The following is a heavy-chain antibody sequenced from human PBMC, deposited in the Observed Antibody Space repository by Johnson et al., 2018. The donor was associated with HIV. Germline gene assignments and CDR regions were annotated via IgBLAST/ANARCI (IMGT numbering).Heavy chain of an antibody. CDR1: GFTFSSYA. CDR2: ISYDGSNK. V-gene: IGHV3-30*04. CDR3: ATPGGTRGVFAFDI. J-gene: IGHJ3*02. D-gene: IGHD4-23*01. Sequence: QVQLVESGGGVVQPGRSLRLSCAASGFTFSSYAMHWVRQAPGKGLEWVAVISYDGSNKYYADSVKGRFTISRDSSKDTLYLQMNSLRAEDTAVYYCATPGGTRGVFAFDIWGQGTVVTVSS.